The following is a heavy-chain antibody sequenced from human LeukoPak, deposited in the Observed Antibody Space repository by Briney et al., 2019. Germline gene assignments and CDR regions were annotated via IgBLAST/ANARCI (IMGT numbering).Heavy chain of an antibody. CDR3: ARGSGIITGIDE. CDR2: IKDDGSHT. D-gene: IGHD6-25*01. Sequence: PGGSLRLSCAASGFTFSSHWMHWVRQAPGKGLVWASRIKDDGSHTNYADSVKGRFTISRDNAKNTLSLQMNSLRAEDTAVYYCARGSGIITGIDEWGQGILVTVSS. J-gene: IGHJ4*02. V-gene: IGHV3-74*01. CDR1: GFTFSSHW.